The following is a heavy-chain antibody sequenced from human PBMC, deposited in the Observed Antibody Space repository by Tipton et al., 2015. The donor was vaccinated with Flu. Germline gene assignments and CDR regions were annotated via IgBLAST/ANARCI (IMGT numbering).Heavy chain of an antibody. CDR3: ARDLAEYIQDYYFDY. V-gene: IGHV3-30*03. CDR1: GLTFSGFG. J-gene: IGHJ4*02. Sequence: SLRLSCAVSGLTFSGFGMHWVRQAPGKGLEWVAAVSSDGSNVHYAESVKGRFTIARDNAKNILFLQMNTLRAEDTAVYYCARDLAEYIQDYYFDYWGQGTLVTVSS. CDR2: VSSDGSNV. D-gene: IGHD2/OR15-2a*01.